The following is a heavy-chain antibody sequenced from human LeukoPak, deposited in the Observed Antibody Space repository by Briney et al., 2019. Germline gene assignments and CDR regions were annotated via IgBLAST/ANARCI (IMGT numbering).Heavy chain of an antibody. Sequence: SVKVSCKASGGTFIHYSISWVRQAPGQGLEWMGGIIPVFGTTNYAQKFQGRVTITTDESTSTAYLELSSLRSEDTAVYYCARDRSPDSIRYFDYWGQGNLVTVSS. D-gene: IGHD3-22*01. J-gene: IGHJ4*02. CDR3: ARDRSPDSIRYFDY. CDR2: IIPVFGTT. V-gene: IGHV1-69*05. CDR1: GGTFIHYS.